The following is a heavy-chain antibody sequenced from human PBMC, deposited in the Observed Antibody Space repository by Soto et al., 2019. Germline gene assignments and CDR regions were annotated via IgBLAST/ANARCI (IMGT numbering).Heavy chain of an antibody. CDR2: IYYSGST. CDR1: GGSISSSSYY. J-gene: IGHJ5*02. V-gene: IGHV4-39*01. CDR3: ATRITVFGLLIPPFHP. D-gene: IGHD3-3*01. Sequence: PSETLSLTCTVSGGSISSSSYYWGWIRQPPGKGLEWIGSIYYSGSTYYNPSLKSRVTISVDTSKNQFSLKLSSVTAADTAVYYCATRITVFGLLIPPFHPWGQGTHVT.